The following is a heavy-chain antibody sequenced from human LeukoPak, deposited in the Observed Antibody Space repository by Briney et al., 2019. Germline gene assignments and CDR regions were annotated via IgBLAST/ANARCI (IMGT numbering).Heavy chain of an antibody. Sequence: GESLKISCKGSGYSFTSYWVGWVRQLPGKGLEWMGFIHPGDSNIRYSPSFQGQVTVSADKSISTAYLQRSSLEASDTAMYYCARVASRDGHDYNPFDYWGQGTLVTVSS. CDR1: GYSFTSYW. D-gene: IGHD5-24*01. V-gene: IGHV5-51*01. J-gene: IGHJ4*02. CDR3: ARVASRDGHDYNPFDY. CDR2: IHPGDSNI.